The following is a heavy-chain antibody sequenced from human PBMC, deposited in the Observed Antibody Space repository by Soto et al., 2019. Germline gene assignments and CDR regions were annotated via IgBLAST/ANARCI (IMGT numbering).Heavy chain of an antibody. CDR2: IYYRGAT. CDR1: GASISSSDYH. J-gene: IGHJ4*02. D-gene: IGHD3-3*01. V-gene: IGHV4-39*01. CDR3: VRLKHDFWSGYLVDN. Sequence: SETLSLTCTVSGASISSSDYHWGWVRQPPGRGLEWIGSIYYRGATYYNLSLKSRLTISIDTSNNQFSLKLTSLTAADTAVFYCVRLKHDFWSGYLVDNWGQGTLVTVSS.